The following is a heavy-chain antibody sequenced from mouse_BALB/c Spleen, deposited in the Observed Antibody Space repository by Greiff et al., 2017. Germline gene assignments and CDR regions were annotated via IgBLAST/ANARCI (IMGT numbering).Heavy chain of an antibody. CDR3: ARTTVVARYFDV. CDR1: GFTFTDYY. J-gene: IGHJ1*01. Sequence: EVQLVESGGGLVQPGGSLRLSCATSGFTFTDYYMSWVRQPPGKALEWLGFIRNKANGYTTEYSASVKGRFTISRDNSQSILYLQMNTLRAEDSATYYCARTTVVARYFDVWGAGTTVTVSS. V-gene: IGHV7-3*02. CDR2: IRNKANGYTT. D-gene: IGHD1-1*01.